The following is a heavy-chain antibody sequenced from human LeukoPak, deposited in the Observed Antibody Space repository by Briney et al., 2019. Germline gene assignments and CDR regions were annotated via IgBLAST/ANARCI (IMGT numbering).Heavy chain of an antibody. CDR3: ARLGIAYYYDSSGINDAFDI. Sequence: SVKVPCKASGGTFSSYAISWVRQAPGQGLEWMGRIIPILGTANYAQKFQGRVTITTDESTSTAYMELSSLRSEDTAVYYCARLGIAYYYDSSGINDAFDIWGQGTMVTVSS. V-gene: IGHV1-69*05. CDR2: IIPILGTA. J-gene: IGHJ3*02. D-gene: IGHD3-22*01. CDR1: GGTFSSYA.